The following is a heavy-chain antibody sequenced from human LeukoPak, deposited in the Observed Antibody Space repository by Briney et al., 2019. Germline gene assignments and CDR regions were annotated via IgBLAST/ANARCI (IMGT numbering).Heavy chain of an antibody. CDR1: GFTFSRYC. Sequence: GGSLRLSCAASGFTFSRYCMHWVRQAPGKGLEWVACIRFDGSDKYHADSVKGRFTISRDNSKNTVYLQMNSLRVEDTAVYYCAKIGAVAGHFDSWGQGTLVTVSS. CDR3: AKIGAVAGHFDS. D-gene: IGHD6-19*01. V-gene: IGHV3-30*02. CDR2: IRFDGSDK. J-gene: IGHJ4*02.